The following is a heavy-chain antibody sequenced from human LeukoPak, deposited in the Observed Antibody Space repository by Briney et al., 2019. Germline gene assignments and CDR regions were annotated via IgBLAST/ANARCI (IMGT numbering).Heavy chain of an antibody. V-gene: IGHV4-4*02. CDR2: IHDTGST. CDR3: ATYYDILSGYTFDY. J-gene: IGHJ4*02. Sequence: PSGTLSLTCTVSGGSISRSNWWSLVRQPPGKGLEWIGEIHDTGSTNYNPPLKSRVTMSLDKSKNQFSLNLNSVTAADTAVYYCATYYDILSGYTFDYWGQGTLVAVSS. D-gene: IGHD3-9*01. CDR1: GGSISRSNW.